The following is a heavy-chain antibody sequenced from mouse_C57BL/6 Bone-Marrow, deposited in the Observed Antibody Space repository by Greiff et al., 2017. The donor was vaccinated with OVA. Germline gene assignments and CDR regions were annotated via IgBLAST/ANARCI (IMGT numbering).Heavy chain of an antibody. J-gene: IGHJ1*03. Sequence: QVQLQQPGAELVKPGASVKLSCKASGYTFTSYWMHWVKQRPGQGLEWIGRIHPNSGSTNYNEKFKSKATLTVDKSSSTAYMQLSSLTSEDSAVYYCACFYTHWCFDVWGTGTTVTVSS. CDR1: GYTFTSYW. CDR3: ACFYTHWCFDV. CDR2: IHPNSGST. V-gene: IGHV1-64*01.